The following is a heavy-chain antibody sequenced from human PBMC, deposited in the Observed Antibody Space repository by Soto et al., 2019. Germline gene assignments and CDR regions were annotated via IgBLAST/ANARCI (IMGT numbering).Heavy chain of an antibody. CDR1: GGSTSSTGYY. CDR3: ATLCWGMTGTSGRHVDWFEP. D-gene: IGHD3-10*02. J-gene: IGHJ5*02. V-gene: IGHV4-39*02. Sequence: PSETLALTCTDSGGSTSSTGYYWARLRQPLGKGLEWIGTLSYRGSPSYTLHLKDRVTISADTSKNHLSLRLHSATAAVMASYFCATLCWGMTGTSGRHVDWFEPWGQGTLVT. CDR2: LSYRGSP.